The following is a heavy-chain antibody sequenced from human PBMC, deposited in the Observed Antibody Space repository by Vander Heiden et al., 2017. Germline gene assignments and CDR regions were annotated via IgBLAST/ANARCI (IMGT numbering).Heavy chain of an antibody. CDR2: INSDGSST. V-gene: IGHV3-74*03. CDR1: GFTFSRFW. D-gene: IGHD2-2*01. CDR3: ARESAVERIAFDI. Sequence: EVRLEESGGGLVQPGASLRLSCSASGFTFSRFWMHWVRQAPGKGLLWVSRINSDGSSTMYADTVKGRFTISRDNAKNTVYLQMNSLRADDTAIYYCARESAVERIAFDIWGQGTMVTVSS. J-gene: IGHJ3*02.